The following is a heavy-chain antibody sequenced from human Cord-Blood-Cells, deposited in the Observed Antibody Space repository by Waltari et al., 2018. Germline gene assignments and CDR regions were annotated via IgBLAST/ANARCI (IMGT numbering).Heavy chain of an antibody. CDR3: ARGGARPFSWFDP. Sequence: EVQLVETGGGLIQPGGSLRLSCAASGFTVSSNYMSWVRQAPGKGLEWVSVIYSVGSTYYADSVKGRFTISRDNSKNTLYLQMNSLRAEDTAVYYCARGGARPFSWFDPWGQGTLVTVSS. J-gene: IGHJ5*02. CDR2: IYSVGST. CDR1: GFTVSSNY. V-gene: IGHV3-53*02. D-gene: IGHD2-15*01.